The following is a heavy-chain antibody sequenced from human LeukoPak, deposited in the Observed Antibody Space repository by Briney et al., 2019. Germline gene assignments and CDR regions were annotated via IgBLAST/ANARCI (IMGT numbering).Heavy chain of an antibody. Sequence: ASVKVSCKASGYTFTGYYMHWVRQARGQGLEWMGWMNPNSGDTNYAQKFQGRVAMTRDTPISTAYMELSRLRSDDTAVYYCARGPTDRLGIWDYYFDYWGQGTLVTVSS. J-gene: IGHJ4*02. CDR3: ARGPTDRLGIWDYYFDY. CDR2: MNPNSGDT. CDR1: GYTFTGYY. D-gene: IGHD7-27*01. V-gene: IGHV1-2*02.